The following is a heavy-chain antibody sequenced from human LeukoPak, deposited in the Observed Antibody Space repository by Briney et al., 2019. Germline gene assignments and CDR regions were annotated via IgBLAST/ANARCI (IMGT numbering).Heavy chain of an antibody. CDR3: VRDIASTSDGSDY. V-gene: IGHV1-2*02. D-gene: IGHD6-13*01. CDR2: IDPDSGGT. Sequence: GASVKVSCKAFGYTFTGYYIHWVRQAPGQGLEWLGWIDPDSGGTNYAQKFQGRVTVTRDTSISTAYMDLSSLRSDDTAVYYCVRDIASTSDGSDYWGQGTLVTVSS. J-gene: IGHJ4*02. CDR1: GYTFTGYY.